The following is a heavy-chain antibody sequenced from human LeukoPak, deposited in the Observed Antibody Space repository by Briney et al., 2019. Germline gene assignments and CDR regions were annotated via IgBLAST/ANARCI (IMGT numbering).Heavy chain of an antibody. V-gene: IGHV3-74*01. Sequence: GGSLRLSCAASGVTFSSYWMHWVRHAPGKGLVWVSRINSDGSSTSYADSVKGRFTISRDNAKNTLYLQMNSLRAEDTAVYYCARTKLWFGERYFDYWGQGTLVTVSS. CDR1: GVTFSSYW. CDR3: ARTKLWFGERYFDY. D-gene: IGHD3-10*01. CDR2: INSDGSST. J-gene: IGHJ4*02.